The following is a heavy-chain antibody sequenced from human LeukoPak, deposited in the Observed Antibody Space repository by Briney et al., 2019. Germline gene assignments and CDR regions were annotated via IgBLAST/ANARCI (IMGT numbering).Heavy chain of an antibody. CDR1: GYTFPCHY. J-gene: IGHJ4*02. V-gene: IGHV1-2*02. D-gene: IGHD6-19*01. CDR3: RIWSPQWLV. Sequence: ASVKVSCKASGYTFPCHYMHWVGQAPGQGLDWMGWIKPNSGGTNYVQKFQRRVTMPRDTSFSTAYIVPSRLPAYYTAVYFFRIWSPQWLVWGQGPLVT. CDR2: IKPNSGGT.